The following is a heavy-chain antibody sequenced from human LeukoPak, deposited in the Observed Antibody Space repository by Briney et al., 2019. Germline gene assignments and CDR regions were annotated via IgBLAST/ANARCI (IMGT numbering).Heavy chain of an antibody. J-gene: IGHJ5*02. CDR1: GGSISSSYYY. V-gene: IGHV4-39*07. Sequence: PSETLSLTCTVSGGSISSSYYYWGWIRQPPGKGLEWIGSIYYSGSTYYNPSLKSRVTISVDTSKNQFSLKLSSVTAADTAVYYCARVLCGGSPCWFDLWGQGTLVTVSS. D-gene: IGHD2-15*01. CDR3: ARVLCGGSPCWFDL. CDR2: IYYSGST.